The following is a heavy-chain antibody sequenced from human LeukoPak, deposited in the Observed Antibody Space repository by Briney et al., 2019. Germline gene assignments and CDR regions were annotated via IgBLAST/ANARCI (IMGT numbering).Heavy chain of an antibody. V-gene: IGHV1-2*02. CDR1: GYTFTGYY. CDR3: AAFGYSSGWYGMDY. CDR2: INPNSGGT. Sequence: ASVKVSCKASGYTFTGYYMHWVRQAPGQGLEWMGWINPNSGGTNYAQKFQGRVTMTRDTSISTAYMELSRLRSDDTAVYYCAAFGYSSGWYGMDYWGQGTLVTVSS. D-gene: IGHD6-19*01. J-gene: IGHJ4*02.